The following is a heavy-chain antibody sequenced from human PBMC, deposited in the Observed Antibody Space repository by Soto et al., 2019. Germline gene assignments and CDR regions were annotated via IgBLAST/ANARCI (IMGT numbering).Heavy chain of an antibody. CDR1: GGSFSGYY. J-gene: IGHJ4*02. D-gene: IGHD5-18*01. CDR3: ARALGGPGNTYGLLNY. Sequence: SETLSLTCAVYGGSFSGYYWSWIRQPPGKGLEWIGEINHSGSTNYNPSLKSRVTISVDTSKNQFSLTLSSVTAADTAVYYCARALGGPGNTYGLLNYWGRGTLVTVSS. CDR2: INHSGST. V-gene: IGHV4-34*01.